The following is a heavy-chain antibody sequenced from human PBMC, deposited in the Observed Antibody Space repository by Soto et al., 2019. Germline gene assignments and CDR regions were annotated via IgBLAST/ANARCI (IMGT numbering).Heavy chain of an antibody. D-gene: IGHD3-10*01. CDR1: GDSFSNYY. J-gene: IGHJ6*02. V-gene: IGHV4-4*07. Sequence: QVQLQESGPGLVKPSETLSLTCTVSGDSFSNYYWSWIRQPAGKGLEWIGRIYPSGTTNYNPSLKSRLTMSRDTSKIQFSLSLRSVTAADTAVYFCARDDFGSAGMDVWGQGTTVTVSS. CDR3: ARDDFGSAGMDV. CDR2: IYPSGTT.